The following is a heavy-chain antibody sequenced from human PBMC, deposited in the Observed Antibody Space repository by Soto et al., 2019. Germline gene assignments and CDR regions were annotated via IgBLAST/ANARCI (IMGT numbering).Heavy chain of an antibody. CDR2: ISSSSSYI. J-gene: IGHJ4*02. Sequence: PGGSLRLSCAASGFTFSSYSMNWVRQAPGKGLEWVSSISSSSSYIYYADSVKGRFTISRDNAKNSLYLQMNSLRAEDTVVYYCVRGYYYDSSGPYYFDYWGQGTLVTVSS. V-gene: IGHV3-21*01. CDR3: VRGYYYDSSGPYYFDY. D-gene: IGHD3-22*01. CDR1: GFTFSSYS.